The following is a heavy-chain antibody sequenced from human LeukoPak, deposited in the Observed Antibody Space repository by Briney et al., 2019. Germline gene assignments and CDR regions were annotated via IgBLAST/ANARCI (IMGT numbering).Heavy chain of an antibody. CDR1: GGTFSSYA. J-gene: IGHJ5*02. D-gene: IGHD2-2*01. Sequence: SVKVSCKASGGTFSSYAISWVRQAPGQGLEWMGGITPIFGTANYAQKFQGRVTITADESTSTAYMELSSLRSEDTAVYYCARRIVVPAATGHNWLDPWGQGTLVTVSS. CDR3: ARRIVVPAATGHNWLDP. V-gene: IGHV1-69*13. CDR2: ITPIFGTA.